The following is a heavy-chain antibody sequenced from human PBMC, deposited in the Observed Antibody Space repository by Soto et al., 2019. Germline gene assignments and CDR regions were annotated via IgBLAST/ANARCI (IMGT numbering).Heavy chain of an antibody. CDR3: ARHNRVVVAATPNWFDP. J-gene: IGHJ5*02. D-gene: IGHD2-15*01. V-gene: IGHV4-59*04. Sequence: SETLSLTCTVSGGSISSYYWSWIRQPPGKGLEWIGYIYYSGSTYYNPSLKSRVTISVDTSKNQFSLKLSSVTAADTAVYYCARHNRVVVAATPNWFDPWGQGTLVTVSS. CDR2: IYYSGST. CDR1: GGSISSYY.